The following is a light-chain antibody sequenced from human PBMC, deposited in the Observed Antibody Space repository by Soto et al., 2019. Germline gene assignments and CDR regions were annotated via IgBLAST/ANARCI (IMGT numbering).Light chain of an antibody. V-gene: IGKV3-20*01. CDR3: QQYGSSRT. J-gene: IGKJ1*01. Sequence: EIVLTQSPGTLSLSPGERATLSCRASQSVSSSYLAWYQQKPGQAPRLLIYGASRRATGIPDRFSGSWSGTDFTLTISRLEPEDIAVYYCQQYGSSRTFGQGTKVEIK. CDR1: QSVSSSY. CDR2: GAS.